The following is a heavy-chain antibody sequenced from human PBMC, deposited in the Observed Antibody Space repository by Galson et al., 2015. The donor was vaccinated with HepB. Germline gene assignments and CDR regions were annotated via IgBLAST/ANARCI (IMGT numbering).Heavy chain of an antibody. V-gene: IGHV3-21*01. CDR1: GFTFSSYS. CDR3: ARAVGDQWLVTEDAFDI. CDR2: ISSSSSYI. Sequence: SLRLSCAASGFTFSSYSMNWVRQAPGKGLEWVSSISSSSSYIYYADSVKGRFTISRDNAKNSLYLQMNSLRAEDTAVYYCARAVGDQWLVTEDAFDIWGQGTMVTVSS. J-gene: IGHJ3*02. D-gene: IGHD6-19*01.